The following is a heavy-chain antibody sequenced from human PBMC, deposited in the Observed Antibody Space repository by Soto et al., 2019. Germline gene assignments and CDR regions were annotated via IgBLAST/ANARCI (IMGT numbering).Heavy chain of an antibody. CDR3: QGGDF. D-gene: IGHD3-16*01. Sequence: PXGILCLTCAVSGGSFTAYFWSWIRQSPDKGLEWIGEINDSGSTYYNPSFKSRLTLSVETSRSQISLRLTSMTAADSAVYYCQGGDFWGQGTRVTVPS. J-gene: IGHJ4*02. CDR1: GGSFTAYF. V-gene: IGHV4-34*01. CDR2: INDSGST.